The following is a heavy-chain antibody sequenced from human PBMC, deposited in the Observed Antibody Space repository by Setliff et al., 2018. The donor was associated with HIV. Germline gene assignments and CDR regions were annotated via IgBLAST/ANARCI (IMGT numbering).Heavy chain of an antibody. CDR2: VSGNGGTT. CDR3: AKDDVPRDFDI. Sequence: PGGSLRLSCATSGFTFTSYAIGWVRQAPGGGLEYVSAVSGNGGTTYYTDSVKGRFTISRDNSKNTLYLQMNSLRAEDTAVYYCAKDDVPRDFDIWGQGTMVTVS. J-gene: IGHJ3*02. CDR1: GFTFTSYA. V-gene: IGHV3-23*01.